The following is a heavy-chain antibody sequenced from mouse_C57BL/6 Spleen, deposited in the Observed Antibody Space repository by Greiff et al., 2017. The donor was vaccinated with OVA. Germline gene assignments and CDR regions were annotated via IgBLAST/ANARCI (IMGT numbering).Heavy chain of an antibody. V-gene: IGHV6-3*01. CDR3: TGGGNYFAY. D-gene: IGHD2-1*01. CDR2: IRLKSDNYAT. CDR1: GFTFSNYW. Sequence: EVKLMESGGGLVQPGGSMKLSCVASGFTFSNYWMNWVRQSPEKGLEWVAQIRLKSDNYATHYAESVKGRFTISRDDSKSSVYLQMNNLRAEDTGIYYCTGGGNYFAYWGQGTLVTVSA. J-gene: IGHJ3*01.